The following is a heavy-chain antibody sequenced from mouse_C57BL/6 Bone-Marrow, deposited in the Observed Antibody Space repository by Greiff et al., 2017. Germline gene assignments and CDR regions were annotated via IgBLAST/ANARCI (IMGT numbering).Heavy chain of an antibody. Sequence: EVKVVESGGDLVKPGGSLKLSCAASGFTFSSYGMSWVRQTPDKRLEWVATISSGGSYTYYPDSVKGRFTISRDNAKNTLYLQMSSLKSEDTAMYYCARNYGSSPPKFAYWGQGTLVTVSA. J-gene: IGHJ3*01. CDR1: GFTFSSYG. V-gene: IGHV5-6*01. CDR3: ARNYGSSPPKFAY. CDR2: ISSGGSYT. D-gene: IGHD1-1*01.